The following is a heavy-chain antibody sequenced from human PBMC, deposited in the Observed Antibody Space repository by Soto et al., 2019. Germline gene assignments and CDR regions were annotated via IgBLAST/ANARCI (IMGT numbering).Heavy chain of an antibody. CDR2: IWYDGSNK. Sequence: VGSLRLSCAASGFTFSSYGMHWVRQAPGKGLEWVAVIWYDGSNKYYADSVKGRFTISRDNSKNTLYLQMNSLRAEDTAVYYCARGRGGNEPPNYWGQGTLVTVSS. J-gene: IGHJ4*02. D-gene: IGHD2-15*01. CDR1: GFTFSSYG. CDR3: ARGRGGNEPPNY. V-gene: IGHV3-33*01.